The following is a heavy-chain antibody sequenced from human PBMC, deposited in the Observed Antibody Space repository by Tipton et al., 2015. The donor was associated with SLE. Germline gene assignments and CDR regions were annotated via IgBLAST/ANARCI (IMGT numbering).Heavy chain of an antibody. V-gene: IGHV3-30*18. J-gene: IGHJ4*02. CDR3: AQDAPGSGPF. CDR2: ISYDGRNK. CDR1: GFTFSSYA. D-gene: IGHD6-19*01. Sequence: SLRLSCAASGFTFSSYAMHWVRQAPGKGLEWVAVISYDGRNKFYADFVKGRITISRNNSKNTLYLQMNSLRAEDTALYYCAQDAPGSGPFWGQGTLVTVSS.